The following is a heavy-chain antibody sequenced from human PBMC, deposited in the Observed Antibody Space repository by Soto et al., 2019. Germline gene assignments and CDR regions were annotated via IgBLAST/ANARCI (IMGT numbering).Heavy chain of an antibody. CDR3: ARRGYSYGGAAFDI. V-gene: IGHV4-34*01. D-gene: IGHD5-18*01. CDR2: INHSGST. Sequence: PSETLSLTCAVYGGSFSGYYWSWIRQPPGKGLEWIGEINHSGSTNYNPSLKSRVTISVDTSKNQFSLKLSSVTAADTAVYYCARRGYSYGGAAFDISGQGTMVTVSS. J-gene: IGHJ3*02. CDR1: GGSFSGYY.